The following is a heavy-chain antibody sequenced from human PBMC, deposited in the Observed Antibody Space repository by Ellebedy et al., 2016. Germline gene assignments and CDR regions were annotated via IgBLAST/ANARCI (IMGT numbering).Heavy chain of an antibody. V-gene: IGHV3-23*01. CDR3: AKDRVVVPAARGARFNP. J-gene: IGHJ5*02. Sequence: GESLKISXAASGFTFSSYAMSWVRQAPGKGLEWVSAISGSGGSTYYADSVKGRFTISRDNSKNTLYLQMNSLRAEDTAVYYCAKDRVVVPAARGARFNPWGQGTLVTVSS. CDR2: ISGSGGST. D-gene: IGHD2-2*01. CDR1: GFTFSSYA.